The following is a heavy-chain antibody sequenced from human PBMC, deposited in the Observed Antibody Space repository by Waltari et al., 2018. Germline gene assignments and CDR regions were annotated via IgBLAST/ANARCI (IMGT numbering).Heavy chain of an antibody. CDR1: GFTCSSDG. D-gene: IGHD6-13*01. CDR2: ISSLSKYT. Sequence: EVRLVESGGGLMKPGGSLRLSGAASGFTCSSDGMSWVRQAPGKGLEWVSSISSLSKYTYYADSVKGRFTISRDNAKNSLYLQMNSLRAEDTAVYFCARDGISSTQSGYFDYWGQGVLVTVSS. J-gene: IGHJ4*02. CDR3: ARDGISSTQSGYFDY. V-gene: IGHV3-21*01.